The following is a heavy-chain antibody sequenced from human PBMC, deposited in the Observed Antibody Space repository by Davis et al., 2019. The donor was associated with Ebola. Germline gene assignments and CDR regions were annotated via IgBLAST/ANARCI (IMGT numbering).Heavy chain of an antibody. CDR2: IYYSGTT. V-gene: IGHV4-59*11. CDR1: GGSISRHY. CDR3: ARADGDYVHFDY. D-gene: IGHD4-17*01. J-gene: IGHJ4*02. Sequence: SETLSLTCTVSGGSISRHYWSWIRQPPGKGLEWIGYIYYSGTTAYNPSLKGRVTISVDTSKNQFSLNLRSVTAADTAVYYCARADGDYVHFDYWGQGILVTVSS.